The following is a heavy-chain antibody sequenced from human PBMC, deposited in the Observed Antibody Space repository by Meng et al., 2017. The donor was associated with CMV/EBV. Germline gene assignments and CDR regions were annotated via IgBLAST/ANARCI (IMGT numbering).Heavy chain of an antibody. D-gene: IGHD6-13*01. J-gene: IGHJ4*02. CDR3: ARGGIAAAGLH. Sequence: QLQLQESGQGLVKPSETLSLTCTVSGGSISSSSYYWGWIRQPPGKGLEWIGSIYYSGSTYYNPSLKSRVTISVDTSKNQFSLKLSSVTAADTAVYYCARGGIAAAGLHWGQGTLVTVSS. CDR1: GGSISSSSYY. V-gene: IGHV4-39*07. CDR2: IYYSGST.